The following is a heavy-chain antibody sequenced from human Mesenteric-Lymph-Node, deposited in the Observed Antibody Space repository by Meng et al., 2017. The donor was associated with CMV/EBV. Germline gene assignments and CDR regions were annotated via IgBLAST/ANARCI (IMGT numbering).Heavy chain of an antibody. Sequence: GGSLRLSCAASGFTFSSYWMHWVRQAPGKGLVWVSHINSDGSSTSYADSVKGRLTISRDNGKNTLYLQMNSLRAEDTAVYYCARDVVEGSVWLGYWGQGTLVTVSS. D-gene: IGHD6-19*01. CDR3: ARDVVEGSVWLGY. CDR1: GFTFSSYW. J-gene: IGHJ4*02. CDR2: INSDGSST. V-gene: IGHV3-74*01.